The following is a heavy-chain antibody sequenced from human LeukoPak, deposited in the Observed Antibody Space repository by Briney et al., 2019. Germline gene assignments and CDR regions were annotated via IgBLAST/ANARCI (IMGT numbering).Heavy chain of an antibody. CDR2: INPNSGGT. J-gene: IGHJ3*02. CDR1: GYTFTGYY. CDR3: AKGGSTRPWSFDI. V-gene: IGHV1-2*02. D-gene: IGHD2-2*01. Sequence: ASVKVSCKASGYTFTGYYMHWVRQAPGQGLEWMGWINPNSGGTNYAQKFQGRVTMTTDTSTSTAYMELMSLRPDDTAVYYCAKGGSTRPWSFDIWGQGTMVTVSS.